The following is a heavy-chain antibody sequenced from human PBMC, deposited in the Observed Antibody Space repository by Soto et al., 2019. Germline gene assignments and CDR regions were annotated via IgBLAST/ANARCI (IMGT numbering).Heavy chain of an antibody. CDR1: GFTFSSYW. CDR3: ARAGDYRSIDY. D-gene: IGHD3-16*01. CDR2: MNQDGSQK. J-gene: IGHJ4*02. V-gene: IGHV3-7*01. Sequence: GGSLRLSCVASGFTFSSYWMAWVRQAPGKGLEWVAKMNQDGSQKYYVDSVKGRSTISRDNAKNSLSLQMDSLRDEDAAVYYCARAGDYRSIDYWGQGTLVTVSS.